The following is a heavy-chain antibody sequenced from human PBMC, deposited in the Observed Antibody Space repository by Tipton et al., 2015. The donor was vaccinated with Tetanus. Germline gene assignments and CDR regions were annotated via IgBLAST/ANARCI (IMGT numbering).Heavy chain of an antibody. J-gene: IGHJ4*02. CDR3: ARATANSAFDF. D-gene: IGHD2-21*02. CDR1: GYTFTGNY. V-gene: IGHV1-2*02. Sequence: QSGAEVKKPGASVKVSCTASGYTFTGNYIHWVRQVPGQRLEWMAWINPNSGGTDFARKFQGRVTVTRDTSISTAYMELSGLRSGDTAVYFCARATANSAFDFWGQGTRVIVSS. CDR2: INPNSGGT.